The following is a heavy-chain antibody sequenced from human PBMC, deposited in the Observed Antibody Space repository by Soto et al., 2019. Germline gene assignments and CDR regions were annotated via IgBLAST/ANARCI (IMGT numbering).Heavy chain of an antibody. Sequence: QVQLVESGGGVVQPGRSLRLSCAASGFTFSSYAMHWVRQAPGKGLEWVAVISYDGSNKYYADSVKGRFTISRDNSKNTLYVQMNSLRAEDTAVYYCAKIRVAAAGTDYWGQGTLVTVSS. J-gene: IGHJ4*02. CDR1: GFTFSSYA. CDR2: ISYDGSNK. CDR3: AKIRVAAAGTDY. V-gene: IGHV3-30-3*01. D-gene: IGHD6-13*01.